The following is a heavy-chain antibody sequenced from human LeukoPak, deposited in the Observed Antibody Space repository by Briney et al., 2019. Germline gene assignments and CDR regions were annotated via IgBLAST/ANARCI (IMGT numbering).Heavy chain of an antibody. CDR1: GFTFSSYG. CDR3: AKSGGCSSTSCYLVYFDY. J-gene: IGHJ4*02. V-gene: IGHV3-30*18. D-gene: IGHD2-2*01. Sequence: GGSLRLSCAASGFTFSSYGMHWVRQAPGKGLEWVAVISYDGSNKYCADSVKGRFTISRDNSKNTLYLQMNSLRAEDTAVYYCAKSGGCSSTSCYLVYFDYWGQGTLVTVSS. CDR2: ISYDGSNK.